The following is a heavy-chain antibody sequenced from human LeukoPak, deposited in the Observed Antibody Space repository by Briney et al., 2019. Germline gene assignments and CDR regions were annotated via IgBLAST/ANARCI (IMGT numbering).Heavy chain of an antibody. CDR3: ARAQKVGIFGVAYAYMDV. Sequence: SQTLSLTCTVSGDSISSGGYYWSWIRQHPGKGLEWIGYIYYSGSTYYNPSLKSRVTISVDTSKNQFSLKLSSVTAADTAVYYCARAQKVGIFGVAYAYMDVWGKGTTVTVSS. V-gene: IGHV4-31*03. J-gene: IGHJ6*03. D-gene: IGHD3-3*01. CDR1: GDSISSGGYY. CDR2: IYYSGST.